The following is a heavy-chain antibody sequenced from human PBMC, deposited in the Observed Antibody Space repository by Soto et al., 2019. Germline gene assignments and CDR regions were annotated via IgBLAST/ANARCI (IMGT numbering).Heavy chain of an antibody. V-gene: IGHV1-3*01. CDR3: ARWRYCSGGSCGGMDV. Sequence: QVQLVQSGAEVKKPGASVKVSCKASGYTFTSYAMHWVRQAPGQRLEWMGWINAGNGNTKYSQKFQGGVTITRDTSASTAYIELSSLRSEDTAVYYCARWRYCSGGSCGGMDVWGQGTTVTVSS. CDR2: INAGNGNT. J-gene: IGHJ6*02. CDR1: GYTFTSYA. D-gene: IGHD2-15*01.